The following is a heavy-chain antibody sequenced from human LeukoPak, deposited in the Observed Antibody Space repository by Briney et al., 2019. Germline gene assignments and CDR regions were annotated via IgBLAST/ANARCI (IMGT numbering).Heavy chain of an antibody. CDR3: ARDLKFVGIAAAGLFDY. Sequence: EASVKVSCKASGYTFTSYYMHWVRQAPGQGLEWMGIINPSGGSTSYAQKFQGRVTMTRDTSTSTVYTELSSLRSEDTAVYYCARDLKFVGIAAAGLFDYWGQGTLVTVSS. J-gene: IGHJ4*02. CDR2: INPSGGST. V-gene: IGHV1-46*01. CDR1: GYTFTSYY. D-gene: IGHD6-13*01.